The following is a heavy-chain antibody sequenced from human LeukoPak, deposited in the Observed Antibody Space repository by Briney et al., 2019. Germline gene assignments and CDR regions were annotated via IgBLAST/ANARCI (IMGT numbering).Heavy chain of an antibody. J-gene: IGHJ5*02. CDR1: GGSFSGYY. Sequence: KASETLSLTCAVYGGSFSGYYWSWIRQPPGKGLEWIGEINHSGSTNYNPSLKSRVTISVDTSKNQFSLKLSSVTAADTAVYYCARLFFPHPNNWFDPWGQGTLVTVSS. CDR3: ARLFFPHPNNWFDP. D-gene: IGHD3-3*01. V-gene: IGHV4-34*01. CDR2: INHSGST.